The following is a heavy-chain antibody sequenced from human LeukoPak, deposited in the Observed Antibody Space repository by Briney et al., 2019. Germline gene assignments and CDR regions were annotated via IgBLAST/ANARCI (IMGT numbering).Heavy chain of an antibody. CDR1: GGSISSGDYY. J-gene: IGHJ3*02. CDR2: IYYSGST. CDR3: ARGDFWSGFHDAFDI. Sequence: TLSLTCTVSGGSISSGDYYWSWIRQPPGKGLEWIGYIYYSGSTYYNPSLKSRVTISVDTSKNQFSLKLSSVTAADTAVYYCARGDFWSGFHDAFDIWGQGTMVTVSS. D-gene: IGHD3-3*01. V-gene: IGHV4-30-4*08.